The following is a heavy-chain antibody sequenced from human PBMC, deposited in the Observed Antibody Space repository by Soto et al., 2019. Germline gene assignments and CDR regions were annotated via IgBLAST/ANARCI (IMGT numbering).Heavy chain of an antibody. CDR1: CLTCTSYC. CDR2: IKEDGSQK. V-gene: IGHV3-7*03. CDR3: ARVFRDYSYGPVDY. J-gene: IGHJ4*02. Sequence: RLASAAACLTCTSYCIGCGRQAPGKGLEWVANIKEDGSQKYYVDSVKGRFTISRDNAKNSLDLQMRSLRAEDTAVYYCARVFRDYSYGPVDYWGQGTQVTGSS. D-gene: IGHD3-10*01.